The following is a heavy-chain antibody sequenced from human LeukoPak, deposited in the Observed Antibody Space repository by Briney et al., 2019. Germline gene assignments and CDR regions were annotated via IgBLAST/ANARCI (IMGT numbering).Heavy chain of an antibody. CDR2: IYYSGST. Sequence: PSETLSLTCTVSGGSISSGDYYWSWIRQPPGKGLEWNGYIYYSGSTYYNPSLKSRVTISVDTSKNQFSLKLSSVTAADTAVYYCAGGYYGSETASRDFDYWGQGTLVTVSS. CDR1: GGSISSGDYY. CDR3: AGGYYGSETASRDFDY. V-gene: IGHV4-30-4*08. J-gene: IGHJ4*02. D-gene: IGHD3-10*01.